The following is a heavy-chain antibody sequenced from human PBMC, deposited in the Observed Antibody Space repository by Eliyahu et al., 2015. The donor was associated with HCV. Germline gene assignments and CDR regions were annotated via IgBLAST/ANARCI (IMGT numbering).Heavy chain of an antibody. V-gene: IGHV4-39*01. Sequence: QLQLQESGPGLVKPSETLSLTCTVSGGSISRXPRYWGWXRQPPGKGLEWVGXVYYSEGTDYNPSLKSRLTISVDTSGNQFSLKVTSVTAADTAVYYCARGQQLVPGGSIYWFDPWGQGTLVTVSS. CDR3: ARGQQLVPGGSIYWFDP. CDR1: GGSISRXPRY. CDR2: VYYSEGT. D-gene: IGHD1-1*01. J-gene: IGHJ5*02.